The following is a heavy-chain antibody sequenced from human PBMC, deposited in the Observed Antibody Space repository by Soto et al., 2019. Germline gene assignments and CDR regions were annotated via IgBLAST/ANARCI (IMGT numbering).Heavy chain of an antibody. J-gene: IGHJ6*02. CDR1: GGTFSIYT. V-gene: IGHV1-69*04. Sequence: SVKVSCKASGGTFSIYTISWVRQAPGQGLEWMGRIIPILGIANYAQKFQGRVTITADKSTSTAYMELSSLRSEDTAVYYCAGDPTNYNSGYALDVWGQGTTVTVSS. D-gene: IGHD3-10*01. CDR2: IIPILGIA. CDR3: AGDPTNYNSGYALDV.